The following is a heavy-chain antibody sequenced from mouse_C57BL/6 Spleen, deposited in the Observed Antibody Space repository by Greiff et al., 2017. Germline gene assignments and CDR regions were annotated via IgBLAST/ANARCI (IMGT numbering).Heavy chain of an antibody. Sequence: VQLQQSGPELVKPGASVKISCKASGYTFTDYYMNWVKQSHGKSLELIGDINPNNGGTSYNQKFKGKATLTVDKSSSTAYMALRSLTSEDSAVYYCARTTVVRRYFDVWGTGTTVTVSS. J-gene: IGHJ1*03. CDR2: INPNNGGT. CDR1: GYTFTDYY. D-gene: IGHD1-1*01. CDR3: ARTTVVRRYFDV. V-gene: IGHV1-26*01.